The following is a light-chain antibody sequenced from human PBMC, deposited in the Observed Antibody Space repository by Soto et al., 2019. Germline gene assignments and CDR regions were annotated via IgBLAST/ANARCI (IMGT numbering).Light chain of an antibody. CDR3: QQYGSSRGT. Sequence: EIVLTQSPGTVSLSPWERATLSCRASQSVSSNYLAWYQQKPGQAPRLLMYGASSRATGIPDRFSGSGSGTDFTLTISRLEPEDFAVFYCQQYGSSRGTFGQGTKVDIK. V-gene: IGKV3-20*01. CDR2: GAS. J-gene: IGKJ1*01. CDR1: QSVSSNY.